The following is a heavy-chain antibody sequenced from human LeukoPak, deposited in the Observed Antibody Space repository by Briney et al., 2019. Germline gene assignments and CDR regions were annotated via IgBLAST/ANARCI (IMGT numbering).Heavy chain of an antibody. D-gene: IGHD4-11*01. CDR1: GFTFSSYW. J-gene: IGHJ4*02. V-gene: IGHV3-74*01. Sequence: PGGSLRPSCAASGFTFSSYWMHWVRQAPGKGLVWVSRINSDGSTTVYADSVKGRFTISRDNAKNTLYLQMNSLRAEDTAVYYCASQSNYAYSWGQGTLVTVSS. CDR3: ASQSNYAYS. CDR2: INSDGSTT.